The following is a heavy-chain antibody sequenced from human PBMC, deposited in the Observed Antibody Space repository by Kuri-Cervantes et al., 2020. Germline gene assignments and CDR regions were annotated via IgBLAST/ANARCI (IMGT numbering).Heavy chain of an antibody. D-gene: IGHD3-10*01. CDR2: TNPNSGGT. Sequence: ASVKVSCKASGYTFTSYGISWVRQAPGQGLEWMGWTNPNSGGTNYAQKFQGRVTMTRDTSISTAYMELSRLRSDDTAVYYCARGIWFGELDGDYWGQGTLVTVSS. CDR3: ARGIWFGELDGDY. J-gene: IGHJ4*02. CDR1: GYTFTSYG. V-gene: IGHV1-2*02.